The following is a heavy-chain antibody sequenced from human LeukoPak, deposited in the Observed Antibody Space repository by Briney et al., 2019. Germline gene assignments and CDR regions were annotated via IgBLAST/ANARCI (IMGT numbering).Heavy chain of an antibody. CDR3: ARDGYDSSGLFDY. Sequence: WGSLRLSCAASGFTFSSYAMHWVRQAPGKGLEWVAVISYDGSNKYYADSVKGRFTISRDNSKNTLYLQMNSLRAEDTAVYYCARDGYDSSGLFDYWGQGTLVTVSS. V-gene: IGHV3-30-3*01. CDR1: GFTFSSYA. D-gene: IGHD3-22*01. CDR2: ISYDGSNK. J-gene: IGHJ4*02.